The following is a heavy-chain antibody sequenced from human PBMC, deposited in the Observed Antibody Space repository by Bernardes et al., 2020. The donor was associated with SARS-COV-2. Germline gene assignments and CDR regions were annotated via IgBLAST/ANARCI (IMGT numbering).Heavy chain of an antibody. CDR1: GYTLTALS. CDR3: ATAIVVVPAANSWFDP. D-gene: IGHD2-2*01. Sequence: ASVKVSCKVSGYTLTALSMHWVRQAPGKGLEWMGGFDPEDGETIYAQKFQGRVTMTEDTSTDTAYMELSSLRSEDTAVYYCATAIVVVPAANSWFDPWGQGTLVTVSS. J-gene: IGHJ5*02. CDR2: FDPEDGET. V-gene: IGHV1-24*01.